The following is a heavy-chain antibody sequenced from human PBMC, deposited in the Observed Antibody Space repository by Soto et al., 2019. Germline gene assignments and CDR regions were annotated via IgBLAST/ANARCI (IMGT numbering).Heavy chain of an antibody. CDR2: IIPIFGTA. Sequence: GASVKVSCKASGVTFSSYAISWVRQAPGQGLEWMGGIIPIFGTANCAQKFQGRVTITADESTSTAYMELSSLRSEDTAVYYCARDGGIAAAGSFDYWGQGTLVTVSS. CDR1: GVTFSSYA. V-gene: IGHV1-69*13. J-gene: IGHJ4*02. D-gene: IGHD6-13*01. CDR3: ARDGGIAAAGSFDY.